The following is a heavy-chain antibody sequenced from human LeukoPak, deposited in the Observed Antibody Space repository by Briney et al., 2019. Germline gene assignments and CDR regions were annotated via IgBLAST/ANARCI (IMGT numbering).Heavy chain of an antibody. Sequence: GASVKVSCKASGGTFSSYAISWVRQAPEQGLEWMGRIIPILGIANYAQKFQGRVTITADKSTSTAYMELSSLRSEDTAVYYCARDMWQQFDWFDPWGQGTLVTVSS. V-gene: IGHV1-69*04. J-gene: IGHJ5*02. CDR1: GGTFSSYA. D-gene: IGHD6-13*01. CDR3: ARDMWQQFDWFDP. CDR2: IIPILGIA.